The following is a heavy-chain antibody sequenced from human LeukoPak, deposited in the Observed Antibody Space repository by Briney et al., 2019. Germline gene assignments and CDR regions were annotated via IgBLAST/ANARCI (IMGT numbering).Heavy chain of an antibody. Sequence: PSETLSLTCTVSGGSISSYYWSWIRQPPGKGLEWIGYIYYSGSTNYNPSLKSRVTISVDTSKNQFSLKLSSVTAADTAVYYCARLPYGSSWYDYYYGMDVWGQGTTVTVSS. CDR3: ARLPYGSSWYDYYYGMDV. J-gene: IGHJ6*02. D-gene: IGHD6-13*01. CDR1: GGSISSYY. CDR2: IYYSGST. V-gene: IGHV4-59*08.